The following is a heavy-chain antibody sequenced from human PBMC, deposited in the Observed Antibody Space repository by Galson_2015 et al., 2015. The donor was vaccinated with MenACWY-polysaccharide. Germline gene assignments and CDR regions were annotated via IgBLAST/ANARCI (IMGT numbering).Heavy chain of an antibody. CDR1: GFSLGAWY. Sequence: SLRLSCAASGFSLGAWYMSWIRQAPGKGLEWLSYISKSGDSIYYGDSVKGRFAISRDNAKNSLYLQLNSLEVEDTAIYYCARGHYGLAVWGQGTTVPVSS. CDR2: ISKSGDSI. V-gene: IGHV3-11*01. CDR3: ARGHYGLAV. J-gene: IGHJ6*02.